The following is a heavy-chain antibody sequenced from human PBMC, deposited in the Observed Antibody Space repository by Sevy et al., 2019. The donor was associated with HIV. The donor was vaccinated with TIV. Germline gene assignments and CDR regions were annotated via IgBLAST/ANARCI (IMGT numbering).Heavy chain of an antibody. Sequence: ASVKVSCKASGYTFTGYYMHWVRQAPGQGLEWMGWINPNSGGTNYAQKFQGSVTMTRDTSISTAYMELSRLRSDDTAVYYCARDPVPITMIVVVDDAFDIWGQGTMVTVSS. D-gene: IGHD3-22*01. CDR3: ARDPVPITMIVVVDDAFDI. CDR2: INPNSGGT. J-gene: IGHJ3*02. CDR1: GYTFTGYY. V-gene: IGHV1-2*02.